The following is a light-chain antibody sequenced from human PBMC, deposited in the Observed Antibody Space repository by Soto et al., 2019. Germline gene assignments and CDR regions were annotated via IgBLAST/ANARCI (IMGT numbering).Light chain of an antibody. CDR1: QSVSSN. Sequence: IVVTQSPSTLSCSPVERATLSCRASQSVSSNLAWYQQKPGQAPRLLIYGASTRATGIPARFSGSGSGTEFTLTISSLQSEDFAVYYCQQYNNWPWTFGQGTKVDIK. V-gene: IGKV3-15*01. CDR2: GAS. J-gene: IGKJ1*01. CDR3: QQYNNWPWT.